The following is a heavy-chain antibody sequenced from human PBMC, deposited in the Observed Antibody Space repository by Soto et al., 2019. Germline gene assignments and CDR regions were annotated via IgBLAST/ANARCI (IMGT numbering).Heavy chain of an antibody. CDR3: ARAITYSSGCFDY. V-gene: IGHV4-34*01. J-gene: IGHJ4*02. CDR2: INHSGST. CDR1: GGSFSGYY. Sequence: SETLSLTCAVYGGSFSGYYWSWIRQPPGKGLEWIGEINHSGSTNYNPSLKSRVTISVDTSKNQFSLKLSSVTAADTAVYYCARAITYSSGCFDYWGQGTLVTVSS. D-gene: IGHD6-19*01.